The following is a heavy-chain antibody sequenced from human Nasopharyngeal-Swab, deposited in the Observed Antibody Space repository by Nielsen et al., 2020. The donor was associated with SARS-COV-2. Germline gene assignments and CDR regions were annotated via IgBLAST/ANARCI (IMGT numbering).Heavy chain of an antibody. CDR3: AKTTSPATVGGWFDP. CDR1: GFNFNYYS. V-gene: IGHV3-21*01. J-gene: IGHJ5*02. D-gene: IGHD2-15*01. CDR2: ISSSSSYI. Sequence: GGSLRLSCAASGFNFNYYSMNWVRQAPGKGLEWVSSISSSSSYIYYADSVQGRFTISRDNAKNSVYLQMNSLRAEDTAVYYCAKTTSPATVGGWFDPWGQGTLVTVSS.